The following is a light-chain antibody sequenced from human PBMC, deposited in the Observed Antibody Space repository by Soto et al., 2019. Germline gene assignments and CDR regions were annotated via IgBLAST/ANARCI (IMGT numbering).Light chain of an antibody. CDR2: EVS. CDR1: SSDVGGYNY. J-gene: IGLJ1*01. V-gene: IGLV2-14*01. CDR3: SSYTTSSTPYV. Sequence: QSGLTQPASVSGSPGQSITISCTGTSSDVGGYNYVSWYQQHPGKAPKLMIYEVSYRPSGVSNRFSGSKSGNTASLTISGLQAEDEADYYCSSYTTSSTPYVFGTGIKVTVL.